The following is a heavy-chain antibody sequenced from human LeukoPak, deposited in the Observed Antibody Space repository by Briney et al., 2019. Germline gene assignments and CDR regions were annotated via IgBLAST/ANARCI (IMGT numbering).Heavy chain of an antibody. D-gene: IGHD3-9*01. Sequence: SETLSHTCTVSGGSISSSSYYWGWIRQPPGKGLEWIGSIYYSGSTYYNPSLKSRVTISVDTSKNQFSLKLSSVTAAGTAVYYCASSYYDILTGYLQADYWGQGTLVTVSS. CDR1: GGSISSSSYY. CDR3: ASSYYDILTGYLQADY. CDR2: IYYSGST. J-gene: IGHJ4*02. V-gene: IGHV4-39*01.